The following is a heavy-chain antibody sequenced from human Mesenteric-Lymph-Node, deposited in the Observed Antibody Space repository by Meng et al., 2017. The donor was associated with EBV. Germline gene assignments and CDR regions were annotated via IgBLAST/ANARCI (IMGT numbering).Heavy chain of an antibody. CDR1: RFSLSTSGVG. Sequence: QHTVEESCPTPVQPTRTLTLVCTFFRFSLSTSGVGVGWILQPPGKALEWLALIYWDDDKRYSTSLKSRLTITKDTSKNQVVLTMTNMDPVDTATYYCAHTPGDLYFDYWGQGTLVTVSS. CDR3: AHTPGDLYFDY. J-gene: IGHJ4*02. D-gene: IGHD3-10*01. CDR2: IYWDDDK. V-gene: IGHV2-5*02.